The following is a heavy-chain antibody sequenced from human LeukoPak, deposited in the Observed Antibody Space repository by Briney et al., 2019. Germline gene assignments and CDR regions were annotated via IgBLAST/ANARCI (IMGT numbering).Heavy chain of an antibody. D-gene: IGHD6-13*01. J-gene: IGHJ6*03. CDR1: GFTFSSYW. Sequence: AGGSLRLSCAASGFTFSSYWMSWVRQAPGKGLEWVANIKQDGSEKYYVDSVKGRFTISRDNAKNSLYLQMNSLRAEDTAVYYCARVAYSSSWSLKNAYYYYYMDVWGKGTTVTVSS. CDR3: ARVAYSSSWSLKNAYYYYYMDV. V-gene: IGHV3-7*01. CDR2: IKQDGSEK.